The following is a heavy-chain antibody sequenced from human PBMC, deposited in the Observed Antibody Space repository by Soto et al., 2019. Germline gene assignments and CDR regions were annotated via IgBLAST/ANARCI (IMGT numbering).Heavy chain of an antibody. CDR3: ARVNIGSGWYDFDY. CDR2: ISSSSSYT. J-gene: IGHJ4*02. CDR1: GFTFSDYY. D-gene: IGHD6-19*01. Sequence: QVQLVESGGGLVKPGGSLRLSCAASGFTFSDYYMSWIRQAPGKGLEWVSYISSSSSYTNYADSVKGRFTISRDNAKNSPYLQMNSLRAEDTAVYYCARVNIGSGWYDFDYWGQGTLVTVSS. V-gene: IGHV3-11*05.